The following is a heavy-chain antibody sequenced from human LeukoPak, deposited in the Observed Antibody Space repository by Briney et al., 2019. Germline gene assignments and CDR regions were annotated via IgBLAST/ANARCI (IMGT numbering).Heavy chain of an antibody. D-gene: IGHD3-22*01. CDR3: ATDGSSGYFEY. CDR2: IWNDGSNR. J-gene: IGHJ4*02. CDR1: GLTFRSYG. Sequence: PGGSLRLSCAASGLTFRSYGMHWVRQAPGKGLEWVAVIWNDGSNRYYADSVKGRFTISRDNSKNTLYLQMNSLRAEDTAVYYCATDGSSGYFEYWGQGTLVTVSS. V-gene: IGHV3-33*01.